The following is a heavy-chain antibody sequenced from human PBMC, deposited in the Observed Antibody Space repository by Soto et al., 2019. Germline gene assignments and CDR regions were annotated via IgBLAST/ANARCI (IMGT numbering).Heavy chain of an antibody. Sequence: SETLSLTCTVSGGSISSYYWSWIRQPPGKGLEWIGYIYYSGSTNYNPSLKSRVTISVDTSKIQFSLKLSSVTAADTAVYYCARGGCSGGSCYSDYYYGMDVWGQGTTVTVSS. CDR2: IYYSGST. J-gene: IGHJ6*02. CDR3: ARGGCSGGSCYSDYYYGMDV. V-gene: IGHV4-59*01. D-gene: IGHD2-15*01. CDR1: GGSISSYY.